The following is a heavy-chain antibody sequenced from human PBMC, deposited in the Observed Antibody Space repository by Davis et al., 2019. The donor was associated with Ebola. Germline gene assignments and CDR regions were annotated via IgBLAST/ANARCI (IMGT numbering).Heavy chain of an antibody. CDR3: AKDRTMTDLFYYGMDV. J-gene: IGHJ6*02. V-gene: IGHV3-23*01. CDR1: GFSFSDFG. D-gene: IGHD3-3*01. Sequence: PGGSLRLSCVASGFSFSDFGMNWVRQAPGKGLEWVSSISHRGTTTYYSDFVKGRFTTSRDNSQKTVQLQMQGLRAEDTAIYYCAKDRTMTDLFYYGMDVWGQGTTVTVSS. CDR2: ISHRGTTT.